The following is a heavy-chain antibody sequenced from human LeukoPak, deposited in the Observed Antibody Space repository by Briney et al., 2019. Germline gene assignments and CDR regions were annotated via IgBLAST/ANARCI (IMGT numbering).Heavy chain of an antibody. Sequence: GGSLRLSCATSGFTFSSYWMHWVRQAPGKGLVWVSRIHSDGGTTYADSVKGRFTISRDNSKNTLYLQMNSLRAEDTAVYYCARDMGYTPVSWGQGTLVTVSS. V-gene: IGHV3-74*01. CDR3: ARDMGYTPVS. J-gene: IGHJ5*02. CDR2: IHSDGGT. D-gene: IGHD2-2*02. CDR1: GFTFSSYW.